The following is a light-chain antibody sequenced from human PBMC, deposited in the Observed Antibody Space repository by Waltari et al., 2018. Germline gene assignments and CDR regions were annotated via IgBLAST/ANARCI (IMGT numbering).Light chain of an antibody. CDR1: QSISSY. Sequence: EIVLTQSPATLSLSPGERASLSCRASQSISSYLAWYQQKPGQAPRLLIYDASTRATGIPARFSGSGSGTYFTLIISSLEPEDFAVYYCQHRGHWPPEATFGPGTKVDIK. J-gene: IGKJ3*01. V-gene: IGKV3-11*01. CDR3: QHRGHWPPEAT. CDR2: DAS.